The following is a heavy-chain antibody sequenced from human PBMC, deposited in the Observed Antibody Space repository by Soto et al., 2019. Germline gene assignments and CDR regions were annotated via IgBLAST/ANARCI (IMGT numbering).Heavy chain of an antibody. J-gene: IGHJ4*02. V-gene: IGHV1-18*01. CDR3: ARAERTTMLRSDY. CDR2: ISAYNGNT. Sequence: QVQLVQSGAEVMRPGASVKVSCQASGYTFRDYGFNWVRQAPGQGLEWLGWISAYNGNTNYAQKFQDRVTMTTDTSTNTAFLELRSLSSDDTALYYCARAERTTMLRSDYWGQGTLITVSS. CDR1: GYTFRDYG. D-gene: IGHD3-10*01.